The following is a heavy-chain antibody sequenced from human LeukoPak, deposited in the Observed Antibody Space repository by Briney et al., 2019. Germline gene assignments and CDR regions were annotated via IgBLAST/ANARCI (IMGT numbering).Heavy chain of an antibody. D-gene: IGHD6-13*01. J-gene: IGHJ6*02. V-gene: IGHV3-53*01. Sequence: GGSLRLSCAASGFTISSNYMSWVRQGPGKGLEWVSLIYSGGYTYYADPVKGRFTIPRDNSKNTLYLQMNSLRAEDTAVYYCAKDRLKRGAAAGKEYYYGMDVWGQGTTVTVSS. CDR3: AKDRLKRGAAAGKEYYYGMDV. CDR2: IYSGGYT. CDR1: GFTISSNY.